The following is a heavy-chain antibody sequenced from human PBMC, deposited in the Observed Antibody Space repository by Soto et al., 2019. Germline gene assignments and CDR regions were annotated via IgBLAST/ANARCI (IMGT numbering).Heavy chain of an antibody. CDR3: ARFRAPRRQLISMSFHL. D-gene: IGHD6-13*01. CDR2: IYPYDSDT. CDR1: GYSFTSYW. V-gene: IGHV5-51*01. J-gene: IGHJ4*03. Sequence: GESLKISCKTSGYSFTSYWIGWVRQMPGKGMEWMGNIYPYDSDTRYSPSFQGQVTISADTSITTAYLQWSGLRASDSAIYYCARFRAPRRQLISMSFHLWGLGTLVTVSS.